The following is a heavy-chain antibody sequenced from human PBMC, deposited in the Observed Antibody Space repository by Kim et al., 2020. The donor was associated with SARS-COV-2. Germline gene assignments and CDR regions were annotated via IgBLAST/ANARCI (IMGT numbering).Heavy chain of an antibody. CDR3: ARFNPYYYDSSGYLYGMDV. D-gene: IGHD3-22*01. V-gene: IGHV1-18*04. Sequence: ASVKVSCKASGYTFISYGISWVRQAPGQGLEWMGWISAYNGNTNYAQKLQGRVTMTTDTSTSTAYMELRRLRSDDTAVYYCARFNPYYYDSSGYLYGMDVWGQGTTVTVSS. J-gene: IGHJ6*02. CDR1: GYTFISYG. CDR2: ISAYNGNT.